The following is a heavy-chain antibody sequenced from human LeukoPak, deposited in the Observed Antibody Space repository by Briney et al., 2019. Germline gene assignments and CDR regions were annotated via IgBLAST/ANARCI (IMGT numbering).Heavy chain of an antibody. CDR3: ARDKGDILTGRYYYGMDV. J-gene: IGHJ6*02. CDR1: GYTFTGYY. V-gene: IGHV1-2*02. Sequence: ASVTVSCKASGYTFTGYYMHWVGQAPGQGLEWMGWIKPKRGGTNYAQKFQGRVTITRDTANKTAYMELSRLKSGHPAVYYCARDKGDILTGRYYYGMDVWGQGTTVTVSS. CDR2: IKPKRGGT. D-gene: IGHD3-9*01.